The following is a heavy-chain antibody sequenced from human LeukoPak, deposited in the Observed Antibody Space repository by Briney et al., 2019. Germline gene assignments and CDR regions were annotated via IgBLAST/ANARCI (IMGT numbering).Heavy chain of an antibody. Sequence: GGSLRLSCAASGFTFSSYSMNWVRQAPGKGLEWVSSISSSSSYIYYADSVKGRFTISRDNAKNSLYLQMNSLRAEDTAVYYCASGSRSPPNHYYYYYGMDVWGQGTTVTVSS. CDR3: ASGSRSPPNHYYYYYGMDV. CDR1: GFTFSSYS. D-gene: IGHD3-10*01. V-gene: IGHV3-21*01. J-gene: IGHJ6*02. CDR2: ISSSSSYI.